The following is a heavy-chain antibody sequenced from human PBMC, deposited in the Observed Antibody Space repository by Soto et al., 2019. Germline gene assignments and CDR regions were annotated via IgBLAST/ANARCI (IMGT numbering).Heavy chain of an antibody. J-gene: IGHJ4*02. CDR2: ISYDGSDK. CDR3: GAGQYFSDY. D-gene: IGHD6-13*01. CDR1: GFTFSSYG. Sequence: QVQLVESGGGVVQPGRSLRLSCAASGFTFSSYGMHWVRQAPGKGLEWVALISYDGSDKYYADSVKGRFTISRDNSKNPLYLQMNSLRVEDTGVYYCGAGQYFSDYWGQGTMVTVSS. V-gene: IGHV3-30*03.